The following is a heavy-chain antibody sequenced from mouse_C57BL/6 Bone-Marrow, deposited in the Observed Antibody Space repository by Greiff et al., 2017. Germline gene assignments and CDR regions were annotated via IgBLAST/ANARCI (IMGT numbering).Heavy chain of an antibody. V-gene: IGHV5-17*01. CDR2: ISSGSSTN. CDR1: GFTFSDYG. D-gene: IGHD5-1-1*01. CDR3: AGKKYDY. J-gene: IGHJ2*01. Sequence: EVMLVEPGGGLVKPGGSLKLSCAASGFTFSDYGMHWVRQAPEKGLEWVAYISSGSSTNYYADTVKGRFTISRDNARNTPFLQMTSLRSEDTAMYYCAGKKYDYWGQGTTLTVSS.